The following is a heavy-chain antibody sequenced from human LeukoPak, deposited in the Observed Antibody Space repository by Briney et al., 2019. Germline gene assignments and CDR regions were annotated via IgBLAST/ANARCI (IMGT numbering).Heavy chain of an antibody. CDR2: IYSGGST. V-gene: IGHV3-53*01. Sequence: GGSLRLSCATSGFTVSSNYMSWVRQAPGKGLEWVSVIYSGGSTYYADSVKGRFTISRDNSKNTVYLQMNSLRAEDTAVYYCARGGNTYGTPFDYWGQGTLVTVSS. J-gene: IGHJ4*02. CDR1: GFTVSSNY. CDR3: ARGGNTYGTPFDY. D-gene: IGHD5-18*01.